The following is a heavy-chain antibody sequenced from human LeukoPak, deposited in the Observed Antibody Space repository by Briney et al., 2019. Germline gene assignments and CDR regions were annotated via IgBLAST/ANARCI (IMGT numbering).Heavy chain of an antibody. V-gene: IGHV4-59*08. CDR3: ARREVIGVTNWFDP. D-gene: IGHD2-21*01. CDR1: GGSISSYY. CDR2: IYYSGST. Sequence: SETLSLTCTVSGGSISSYYWSWIRQPPGKGLEWIGYIYYSGSTDYNPSLKSRVTISVDASKNQSSLKLSSVTAADTAMYYCARREVIGVTNWFDPSGQGTLVTVSP. J-gene: IGHJ5*02.